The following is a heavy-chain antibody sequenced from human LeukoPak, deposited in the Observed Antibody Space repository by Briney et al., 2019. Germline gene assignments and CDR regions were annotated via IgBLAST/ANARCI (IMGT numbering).Heavy chain of an antibody. Sequence: ASVTVPFKGSGYTFTSYGNSGVGQARGQGGEWMGWISAYNGKTNYAQKLQGRVTITTETSRSKDYMELRRQRADDTALYYCARDFSVGATTYFDHWGPGTLVTVSS. CDR1: GYTFTSYG. CDR3: ARDFSVGATTYFDH. D-gene: IGHD1-26*01. J-gene: IGHJ4*02. CDR2: ISAYNGKT. V-gene: IGHV1-18*01.